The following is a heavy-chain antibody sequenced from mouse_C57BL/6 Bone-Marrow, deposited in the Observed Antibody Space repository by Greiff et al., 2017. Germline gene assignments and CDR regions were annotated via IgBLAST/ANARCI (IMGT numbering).Heavy chain of an antibody. J-gene: IGHJ2*01. CDR2: IWSGGST. CDR1: GFSLTSYG. Sequence: VMLKQSGPGLVQPSQSLSITCTVSGFSLTSYGVHWVRQSPGKGLEWLGVIWSGGSTDYNAAFISRLSISKDNSKSQVFFKMNSLQADDTAIYYCALTGTYYFDYWGQGTTLTVSS. V-gene: IGHV2-2*01. D-gene: IGHD4-1*01. CDR3: ALTGTYYFDY.